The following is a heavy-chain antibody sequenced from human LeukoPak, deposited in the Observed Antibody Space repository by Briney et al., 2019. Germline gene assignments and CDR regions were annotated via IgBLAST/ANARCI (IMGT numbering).Heavy chain of an antibody. CDR3: ARGKWLDRYYFDY. J-gene: IGHJ4*02. Sequence: TSETLSLTCTVSSGSFSSYYWTWIRQPAGKGLEWIGRIYITGSTNYNPSHKSRVTISVDRSKNQFSLKLSSVTAADTAVYYCARGKWLDRYYFDYWGQGTLVTVSS. CDR2: IYITGST. CDR1: SGSFSSYY. V-gene: IGHV4-4*07. D-gene: IGHD6-19*01.